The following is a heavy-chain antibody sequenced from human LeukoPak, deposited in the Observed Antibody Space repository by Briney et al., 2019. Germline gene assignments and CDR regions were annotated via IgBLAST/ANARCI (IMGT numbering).Heavy chain of an antibody. V-gene: IGHV3-66*02. CDR3: ARKVAAAGTAGYFDY. CDR1: EFTFSSNY. J-gene: IGHJ4*02. CDR2: MYSGGST. Sequence: GGSLRLSCAASEFTFSSNYMSWVRQAPAKGLEWVSVMYSGGSTYYADSVKGRFTISRDNSKNTLYLQMNSLRAEDTAVYYCARKVAAAGTAGYFDYWGQGTLVTVSS. D-gene: IGHD6-13*01.